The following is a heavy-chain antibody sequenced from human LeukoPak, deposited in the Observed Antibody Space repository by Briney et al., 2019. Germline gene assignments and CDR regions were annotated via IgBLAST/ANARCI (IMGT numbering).Heavy chain of an antibody. J-gene: IGHJ4*02. Sequence: GGSLRLSCAASGFTFSNFWMSWVRQAPGKGLEWVANIKQDGSEKHYVDSVRGRFTIFRDNAKTSLYLQMNSLSAEDTALYYCARAGHYDTTWYQWGQGTLVTVSS. V-gene: IGHV3-7*01. CDR3: ARAGHYDTTWYQ. CDR1: GFTFSNFW. CDR2: IKQDGSEK. D-gene: IGHD3-22*01.